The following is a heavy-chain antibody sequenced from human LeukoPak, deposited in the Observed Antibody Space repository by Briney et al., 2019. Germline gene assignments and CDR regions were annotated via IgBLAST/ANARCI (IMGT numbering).Heavy chain of an antibody. J-gene: IGHJ4*02. CDR3: ARAEKTSYDFWSGHFPDY. Sequence: GGSLRLSCGASGFNFSNYWMSWVRQTPGKGLEWVANIKQDGSEKYYVDSVKGRFIISRDNAKNSLYLQMNSLRAEDTAVYYCARAEKTSYDFWSGHFPDYWGQGTLVTVSS. D-gene: IGHD3-3*01. V-gene: IGHV3-7*01. CDR1: GFNFSNYW. CDR2: IKQDGSEK.